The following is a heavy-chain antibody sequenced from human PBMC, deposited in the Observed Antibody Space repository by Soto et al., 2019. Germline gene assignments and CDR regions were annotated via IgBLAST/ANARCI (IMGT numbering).Heavy chain of an antibody. CDR2: ISSSDGST. V-gene: IGHV3-23*01. D-gene: IGHD6-13*01. J-gene: IGHJ4*02. CDR3: VLGRQLVLDY. Sequence: PGGSLRLSCAASGFTFSSYAMSWVRQAPGKGLEWVSGISSSDGSTYYADSVKGRFTISRDNSKRTLYLQMSGLRAEDTAVYYCVLGRQLVLDYWGQGTLVTVSS. CDR1: GFTFSSYA.